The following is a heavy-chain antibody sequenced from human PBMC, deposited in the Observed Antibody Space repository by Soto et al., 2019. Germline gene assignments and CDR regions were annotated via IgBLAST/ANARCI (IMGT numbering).Heavy chain of an antibody. CDR2: INPSGGST. J-gene: IGHJ3*02. CDR3: ARDRSYSVSYNYAFDI. Sequence: WASVKVSCKASGYTFTSYYMHWVRQAPGQGLEWMGIINPSGGSTSYAQKFQGRVTMTRDTSTSTAYMELSSLRSEDTAVYYCARDRSYSVSYNYAFDIWGQGTMVTVSS. V-gene: IGHV1-46*01. CDR1: GYTFTSYY. D-gene: IGHD1-26*01.